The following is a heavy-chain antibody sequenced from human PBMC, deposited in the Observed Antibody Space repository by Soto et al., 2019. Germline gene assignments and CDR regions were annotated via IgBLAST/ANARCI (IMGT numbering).Heavy chain of an antibody. CDR3: AKDRREYYFDY. CDR2: ISGSGGST. Sequence: GGSLRLSCAASGFTFRSYAMGWVRQGPGKGLEWISTISGSGGSTYYADSVKGRFTISRDNSKNTLYLQMNSLRAEDTAVYYWAKDRREYYFDYWGQGTLVTVSS. V-gene: IGHV3-23*01. D-gene: IGHD3-10*01. J-gene: IGHJ4*02. CDR1: GFTFRSYA.